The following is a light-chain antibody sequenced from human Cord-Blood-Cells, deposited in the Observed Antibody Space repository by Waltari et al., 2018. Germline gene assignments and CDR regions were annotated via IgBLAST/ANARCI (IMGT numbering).Light chain of an antibody. J-gene: IGKJ2*01. CDR2: AAS. CDR3: QQSYSTLYT. V-gene: IGKV1-39*01. CDR1: QSISSY. Sequence: DIQMTRSPSSLSASVGDRVPITCRASQSISSYLNWYQQKPGKAPKLLIYAASSLQSGVPSRFSGSGSGTDFTLTISSLQPEEFATYYCQQSYSTLYTFGQGTKLEIK.